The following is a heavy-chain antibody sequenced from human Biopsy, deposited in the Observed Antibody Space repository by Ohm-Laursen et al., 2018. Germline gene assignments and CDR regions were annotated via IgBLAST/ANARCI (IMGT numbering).Heavy chain of an antibody. J-gene: IGHJ4*02. CDR3: ARGSSYGYDFDY. V-gene: IGHV4-61*01. CDR2: IYDRGST. Sequence: SDTLSLTCTVSGDSASSGRFYWTWIRQPPGQGLEYIGYIYDRGSTANYNPSLESRVTMSVDMPKNQFSLKLSSVTAADTAVYFCARGSSYGYDFDYWGQGTLVAVSS. CDR1: GDSASSGRFY. D-gene: IGHD5-18*01.